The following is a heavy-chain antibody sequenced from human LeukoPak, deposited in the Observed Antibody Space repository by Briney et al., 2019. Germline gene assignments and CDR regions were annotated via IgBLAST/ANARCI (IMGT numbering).Heavy chain of an antibody. V-gene: IGHV3-21*01. Sequence: GGSLRLSCAASGFTFSSYSMNWVRQAPGKGLEWVSFISSSSSYIYYADSVKGRFTISRDNAKNSLYLQMNSLRAEDTAVYYCARQYSSSSPFDYWGQGTLVTVSS. J-gene: IGHJ4*02. D-gene: IGHD6-6*01. CDR3: ARQYSSSSPFDY. CDR2: ISSSSSYI. CDR1: GFTFSSYS.